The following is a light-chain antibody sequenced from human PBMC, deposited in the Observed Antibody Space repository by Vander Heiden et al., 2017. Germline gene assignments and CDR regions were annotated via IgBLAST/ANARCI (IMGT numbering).Light chain of an antibody. Sequence: SYELTQPPSVSVSPGQTARITCSGDALPKQYAYWYQQKPGQAPVLVIYKDSERPSGIPGRFSGSSSGRTVTLTISGVQAEDEADYYCQSAVSSSTYVVFGGGTKLTVL. CDR3: QSAVSSSTYVV. V-gene: IGLV3-25*03. J-gene: IGLJ2*01. CDR1: ALPKQY. CDR2: KDS.